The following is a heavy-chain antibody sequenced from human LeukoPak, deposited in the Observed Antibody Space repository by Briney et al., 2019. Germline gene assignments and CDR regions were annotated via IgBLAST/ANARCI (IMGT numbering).Heavy chain of an antibody. V-gene: IGHV3-21*01. J-gene: IGHJ4*02. Sequence: PGGSLRLSCAASGFTFSSYSMNWVRQAPGKGLEWVSSISSSSSYIYYADSVKGRFTISRDNAKNSLYLQMNSLRAEDTAVYYCASLENDYGGKWQGDYWGQGTLVTVSS. CDR2: ISSSSSYI. D-gene: IGHD4-23*01. CDR1: GFTFSSYS. CDR3: ASLENDYGGKWQGDY.